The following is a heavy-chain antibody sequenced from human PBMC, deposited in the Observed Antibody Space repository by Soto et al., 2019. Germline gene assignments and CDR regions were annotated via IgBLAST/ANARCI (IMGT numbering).Heavy chain of an antibody. D-gene: IGHD3-22*01. J-gene: IGHJ1*01. V-gene: IGHV1-18*01. Sequence: ASVKVSCKASGGTFSSYAISWVRQAPGQGLEWMGWISAYNGNTKYAQKIQGGVTMTTDTSTSTAYMELRSLRSDDTAVYYCARDRVESGYPEYFQHWGQGTLVTVSS. CDR2: ISAYNGNT. CDR3: ARDRVESGYPEYFQH. CDR1: GGTFSSYA.